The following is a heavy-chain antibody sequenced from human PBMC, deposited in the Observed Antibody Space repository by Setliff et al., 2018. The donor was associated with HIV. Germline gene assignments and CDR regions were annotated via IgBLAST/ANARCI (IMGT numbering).Heavy chain of an antibody. J-gene: IGHJ6*03. CDR2: INNGGIYI. V-gene: IGHV3-21*01. D-gene: IGHD6-13*01. Sequence: GSLRLSCAASGFTFSSNSMTWVRQAPGKGLEWVSSINNGGIYIYYADSVKGRFTISRDNTKNTLYLQPNSVRAEDTALYYCARDFTQWQQLPDYMDVWGKGTTVTVSS. CDR3: ARDFTQWQQLPDYMDV. CDR1: GFTFSSNS.